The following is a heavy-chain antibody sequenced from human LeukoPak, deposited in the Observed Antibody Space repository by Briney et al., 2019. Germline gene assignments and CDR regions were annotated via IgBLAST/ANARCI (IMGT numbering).Heavy chain of an antibody. CDR3: ARHTRPGSGYYYDSSGYSEPDY. J-gene: IGHJ4*02. Sequence: SETLSLTCTVSGGSISSYYWGWIRQPPGKGLEWIGSIYYSGSTYYNPSLKSRVTISVDTSKNQFSLKLSSVTAADTAVYYCARHTRPGSGYYYDSSGYSEPDYWGQGTLVTVSS. D-gene: IGHD3-22*01. CDR1: GGSISSYY. CDR2: IYYSGST. V-gene: IGHV4-39*01.